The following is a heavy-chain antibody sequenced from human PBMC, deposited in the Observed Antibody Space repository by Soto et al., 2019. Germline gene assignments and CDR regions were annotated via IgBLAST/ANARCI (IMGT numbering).Heavy chain of an antibody. D-gene: IGHD1-26*01. J-gene: IGHJ6*02. Sequence: GSGPTLVNPTQTLTLTCTFSGFSLSTSGMRVSWIRQPPGKALEWLARIDWDDDKFYSTSLKTRLTISKDTSKNQVVLTMTNMDPVDTGTYYCARGSWYYAMDVWGQGTTVTVSS. V-gene: IGHV2-70*04. CDR2: IDWDDDK. CDR3: ARGSWYYAMDV. CDR1: GFSLSTSGMR.